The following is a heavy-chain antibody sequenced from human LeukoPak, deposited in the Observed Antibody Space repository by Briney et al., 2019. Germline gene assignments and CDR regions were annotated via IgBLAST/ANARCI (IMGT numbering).Heavy chain of an antibody. Sequence: ASVKVSCKASGGTFSSYAISWVRQAPGQGLEWMGGFDPEDGETIYAQKFQGRVTMTEDTSTDTAYMELSSLRSEDTAVYYCATDNYPRRDYWGQGTLVTVSS. J-gene: IGHJ4*02. CDR1: GGTFSSYA. CDR2: FDPEDGET. CDR3: ATDNYPRRDY. D-gene: IGHD4-11*01. V-gene: IGHV1-24*01.